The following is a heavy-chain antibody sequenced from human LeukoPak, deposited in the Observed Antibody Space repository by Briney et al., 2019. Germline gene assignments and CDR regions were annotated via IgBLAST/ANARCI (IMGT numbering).Heavy chain of an antibody. Sequence: SETLSLTCTVSGGSISSGGYYWSWIRQHPGKGLEWIGYIYYSGSTYYNPSLKSRVTISVDTSKNRFSLKLSSVTAADTAVYYCASFIAAAGDWYFDLWGRGTLVTVSS. CDR3: ASFIAAAGDWYFDL. J-gene: IGHJ2*01. V-gene: IGHV4-31*03. CDR2: IYYSGST. CDR1: GGSISSGGYY. D-gene: IGHD6-13*01.